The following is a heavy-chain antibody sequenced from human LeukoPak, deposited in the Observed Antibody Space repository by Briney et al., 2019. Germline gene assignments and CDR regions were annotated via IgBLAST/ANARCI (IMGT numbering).Heavy chain of an antibody. J-gene: IGHJ4*02. CDR3: ARGGFFGSFDY. V-gene: IGHV3-30*02. Sequence: GGSLRLSCAASGFTFSSYSMNWVRQAPGKGLEWVAFLRYDGSNKYHADSVKGRFTISRDNSKNTLYLQMNSLRTEDTAVYYCARGGFFGSFDYWGQGTLVTVSS. CDR1: GFTFSSYS. CDR2: LRYDGSNK. D-gene: IGHD3-3*01.